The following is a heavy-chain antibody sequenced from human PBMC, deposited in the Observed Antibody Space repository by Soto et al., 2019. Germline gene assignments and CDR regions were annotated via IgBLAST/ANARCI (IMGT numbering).Heavy chain of an antibody. J-gene: IGHJ4*02. V-gene: IGHV3-23*01. D-gene: IGHD3-9*01. CDR1: GFPFSNYA. Sequence: GGSLRLSCVASGFPFSNYAMTWVRQAPGKGLEWVSAISGSGGSTYYADSVKGRFTISRDNTQNSLFLLMNSLRAEDTAIYYCARDKDWAFDYWGQGTLVTVSS. CDR2: ISGSGGST. CDR3: ARDKDWAFDY.